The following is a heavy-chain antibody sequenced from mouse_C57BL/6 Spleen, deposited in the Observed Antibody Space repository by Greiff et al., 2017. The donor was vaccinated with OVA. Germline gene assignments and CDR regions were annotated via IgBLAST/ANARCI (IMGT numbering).Heavy chain of an antibody. D-gene: IGHD4-1*01. Sequence: VKLQQPGAELVKPGASVKLSCKASGYTFTSYWMHWVKQRPGQGLEWIGMIHPNSGSTNYNEKFKSKATLTVDKSSSTAYMQLSSLTSEDSAVYYCARSEGPNIFLYAMDYWGQGTSVTVSS. CDR3: ARSEGPNIFLYAMDY. J-gene: IGHJ4*01. CDR2: IHPNSGST. CDR1: GYTFTSYW. V-gene: IGHV1-64*01.